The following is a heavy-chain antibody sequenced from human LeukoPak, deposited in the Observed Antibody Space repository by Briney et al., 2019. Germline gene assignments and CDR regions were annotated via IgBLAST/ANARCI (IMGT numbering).Heavy chain of an antibody. CDR1: GGSFSGYY. D-gene: IGHD1-26*01. CDR2: INHSGST. V-gene: IGHV4-34*01. CDR3: ARGLWDDYGDS. Sequence: SETLSLTCAVYGGSFSGYYWSWIRQPPGKGLEWIGEINHSGSTNYNPSLKSRVTISVDTSKNQFSLKLSSVTAADTAVYYCARGLWDDYGDSWGQGTLATVSS. J-gene: IGHJ4*02.